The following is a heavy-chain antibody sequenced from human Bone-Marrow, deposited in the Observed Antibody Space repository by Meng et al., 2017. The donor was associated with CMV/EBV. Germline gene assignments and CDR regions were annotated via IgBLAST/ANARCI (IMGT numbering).Heavy chain of an antibody. CDR3: ARDIGYCSSTSCYGGGFDAFDI. CDR1: GYTFTGYY. Sequence: SVKVSCKASGYTFTGYYMHWVRQAPGQGLEWMGGIIPIFGTANYAQKFQGRVTITTDESTSTAYMELSSLRSEDTAVYYCARDIGYCSSTSCYGGGFDAFDIWGQGTMVTVSS. V-gene: IGHV1-69*05. D-gene: IGHD2-2*03. CDR2: IIPIFGTA. J-gene: IGHJ3*02.